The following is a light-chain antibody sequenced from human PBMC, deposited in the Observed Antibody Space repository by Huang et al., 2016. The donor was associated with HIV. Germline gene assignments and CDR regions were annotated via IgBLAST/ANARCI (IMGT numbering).Light chain of an antibody. V-gene: IGKV1-39*01. CDR3: QQSYSIPWT. J-gene: IGKJ1*01. CDR1: QSITAY. Sequence: IQMTQSPSSLPAFVGDRVTINCRTSQSITAYLNWYQQKIGQSPKLLIYTASILQSGVPLRFGGSGSGTNFTLTITNLQSEDFAVYYCQQSYSIPWTFGQGTRVEI. CDR2: TAS.